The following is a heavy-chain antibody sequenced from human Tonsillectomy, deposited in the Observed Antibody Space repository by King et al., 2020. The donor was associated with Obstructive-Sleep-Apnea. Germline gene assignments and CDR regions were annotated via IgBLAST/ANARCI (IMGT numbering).Heavy chain of an antibody. J-gene: IGHJ4*02. CDR2: INSDGSST. CDR1: GFTFSSYW. CDR3: ARDSSGWYYVDY. V-gene: IGHV3-74*01. Sequence: VQLVESGGGLVQPGGSLRLSCAASGFTFSSYWMHWVRHAPGKGLVWVSRINSDGSSTSYADSVKDRFTISRDNAKNTLYLQMNSLRAEDTAVYYCARDSSGWYYVDYLGQGTLVTVSS. D-gene: IGHD6-19*01.